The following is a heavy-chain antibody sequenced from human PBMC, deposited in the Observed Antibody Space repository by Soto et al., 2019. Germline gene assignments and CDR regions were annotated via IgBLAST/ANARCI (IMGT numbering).Heavy chain of an antibody. J-gene: IGHJ4*02. V-gene: IGHV3-23*01. CDR1: GFTFRDFA. CDR3: VKESAGTGFGDY. Sequence: PGGSLRLSCAAPGFTFRDFAMSWVRQAPGKGLEWVSAISRSADNTYYADSVRARFTISRDNSKNTLYLQMNSLRVEDTAVYYSVKESAGTGFGDYWGQGTLVTVSS. CDR2: ISRSADNT. D-gene: IGHD1-7*01.